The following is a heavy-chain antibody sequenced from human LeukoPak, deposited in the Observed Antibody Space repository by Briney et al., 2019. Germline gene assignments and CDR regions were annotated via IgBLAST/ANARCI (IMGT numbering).Heavy chain of an antibody. CDR3: ARGNSGYDEDY. Sequence: SETLSLTCAVSGASISSNNWWNWVRQSPGKGLEWIGEMYHTGTTNYNASLRSRVTVSVDKSKNQFSLKLSSVTAADTAVYYCARGNSGYDEDYWGQGTLVTVSS. J-gene: IGHJ4*02. CDR2: MYHTGTT. CDR1: GASISSNNW. D-gene: IGHD5-12*01. V-gene: IGHV4-4*02.